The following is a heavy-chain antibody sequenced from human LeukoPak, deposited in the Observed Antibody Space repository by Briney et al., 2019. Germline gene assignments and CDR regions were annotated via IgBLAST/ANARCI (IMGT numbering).Heavy chain of an antibody. D-gene: IGHD4-17*01. V-gene: IGHV3-23*01. J-gene: IGHJ6*02. CDR3: ARAPDYGDYVSWYYYGMDI. Sequence: GGSLRLSCAASGFTFSSYAMSWVRQAPGKGLEWVSTISGSGDNTYDADSVKGRFTISRDNPKNTLYLQMNSLRAEDTAVYYCARAPDYGDYVSWYYYGMDIWGQGTTVTVS. CDR1: GFTFSSYA. CDR2: ISGSGDNT.